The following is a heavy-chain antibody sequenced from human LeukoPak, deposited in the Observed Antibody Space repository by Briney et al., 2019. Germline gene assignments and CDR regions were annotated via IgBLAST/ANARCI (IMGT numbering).Heavy chain of an antibody. J-gene: IGHJ4*01. V-gene: IGHV4-4*07. D-gene: IGHD4-17*01. CDR1: GASISSYY. CDR3: ARHREATTVTNFDY. CDR2: IYTSGST. Sequence: AETPSLTCTVSGASISSYYWSWIRQPAGKGLEWIGRIYTSGSTNYNPSLKSRVTMSVDTSENQFSLRLSSVTAADTAVYYCARHREATTVTNFDYWGQGTIPTVSS.